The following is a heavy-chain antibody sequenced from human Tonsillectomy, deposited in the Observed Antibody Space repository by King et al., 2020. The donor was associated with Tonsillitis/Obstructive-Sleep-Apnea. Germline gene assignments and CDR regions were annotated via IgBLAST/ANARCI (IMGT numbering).Heavy chain of an antibody. J-gene: IGHJ4*02. V-gene: IGHV4-39*01. D-gene: IGHD5-18*01. CDR1: GGSISSSSYY. CDR2: IYYSGST. Sequence: LQLQESGPGLVKPSETLSLTCTVSGGSISSSSYYWGGIRQPPGKGLEWIGSIYYSGSTYYNPSLTSRVTISVDTSKNQFSLKLSSVTAADTAVYYCASGVLRGYSYGYGYWGQGTLVTVSS. CDR3: ASGVLRGYSYGYGY.